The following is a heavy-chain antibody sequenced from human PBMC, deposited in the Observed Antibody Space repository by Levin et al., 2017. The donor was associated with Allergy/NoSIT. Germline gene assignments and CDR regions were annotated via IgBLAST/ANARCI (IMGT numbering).Heavy chain of an antibody. CDR3: ARASVAAPRLHGSAEYYFDY. J-gene: IGHJ4*02. D-gene: IGHD2-15*01. CDR2: IWYDGSNK. CDR1: GFTFSSYG. V-gene: IGHV3-33*01. Sequence: AGGSLRLSCAASGFTFSSYGMHWVRQAPGKGLEWVAVIWYDGSNKYYADSVKGRFTISRDNSKNTLYLQMNSLRAEDTAVYYCARASVAAPRLHGSAEYYFDYWGQGTLVTVSS.